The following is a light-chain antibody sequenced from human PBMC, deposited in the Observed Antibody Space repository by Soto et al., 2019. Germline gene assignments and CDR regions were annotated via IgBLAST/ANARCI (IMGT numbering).Light chain of an antibody. CDR2: TAS. CDR3: QQINNYPRT. CDR1: QGISSY. V-gene: IGKV1-9*01. J-gene: IGKJ1*01. Sequence: DIQLTQSPSFLSASVGDRVTITCRASQGISSYLAWYQQKPGKAPKLLISTASTLQSGVPSRFSGSGSGTEFTLTISSLQPEDFATYYCQQINNYPRTFGQGTKVEIK.